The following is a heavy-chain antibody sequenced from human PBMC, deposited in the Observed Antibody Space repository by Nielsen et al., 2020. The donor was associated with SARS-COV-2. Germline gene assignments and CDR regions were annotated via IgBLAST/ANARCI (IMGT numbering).Heavy chain of an antibody. CDR3: ARGTAAGDY. CDR1: GFTFSSYE. CDR2: ISSSGDRT. J-gene: IGHJ4*02. D-gene: IGHD6-13*01. V-gene: IGHV3-23*01. Sequence: GGSLRLSCAASGFTFSSYEMNWVRQAPGKGLEWVSAISSSGDRTYYAASVKGRFTISRDNSKNTLYLQMNSLRAEDTAVYYCARGTAAGDYWGQGTLVTVSS.